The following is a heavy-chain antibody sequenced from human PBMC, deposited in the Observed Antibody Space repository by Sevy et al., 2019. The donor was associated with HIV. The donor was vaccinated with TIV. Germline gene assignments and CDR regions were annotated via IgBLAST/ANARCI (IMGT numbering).Heavy chain of an antibody. J-gene: IGHJ4*02. CDR1: GFTFSSYA. Sequence: GGSLRLSCAASGFTFSSYAMSWVRQAPGKGLEWVSAISGSGGSTYYADSVKGRFTISRDNSKNTLYLQMNSLRAEETAVYYCAKDVSARTVEYSSSSAGPYDYWGQGTLVTVSS. CDR3: AKDVSARTVEYSSSSAGPYDY. CDR2: ISGSGGST. V-gene: IGHV3-23*01. D-gene: IGHD6-6*01.